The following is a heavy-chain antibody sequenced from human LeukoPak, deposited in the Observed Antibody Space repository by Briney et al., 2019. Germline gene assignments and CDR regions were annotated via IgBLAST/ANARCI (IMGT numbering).Heavy chain of an antibody. CDR2: ISSSSSTI. CDR1: GFTFSSYS. CDR3: ARVGTYYYDSSGTPNYYGMDV. Sequence: GGSLRLSCAASGFTFSSYSMNWVRQAPGKGLEWVSYISSSSSTIYYADSVKGRFTISRDNAMNSLYLQMNSLRAEDTAVYYCARVGTYYYDSSGTPNYYGMDVWGQGTTVTVSS. D-gene: IGHD3-22*01. J-gene: IGHJ6*02. V-gene: IGHV3-48*01.